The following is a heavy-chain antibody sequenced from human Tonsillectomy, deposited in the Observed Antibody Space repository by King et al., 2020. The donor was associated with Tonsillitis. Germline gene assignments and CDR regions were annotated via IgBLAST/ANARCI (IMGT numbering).Heavy chain of an antibody. CDR3: ARDLSSSGWYYFDY. CDR2: IYYSGST. Sequence: QLQESGPGLVKPSETLSLTCTVSGGSVSSAGYYWSWIRQPPGKGLEWIGYIYYSGSTNYNPSLKSRVTISVSTSKNQFSLKLSSVTAADTAVYYCARDLSSSGWYYFDYWGQGTLVTVSS. J-gene: IGHJ4*02. D-gene: IGHD6-19*01. V-gene: IGHV4-61*08. CDR1: GGSVSSAGYY.